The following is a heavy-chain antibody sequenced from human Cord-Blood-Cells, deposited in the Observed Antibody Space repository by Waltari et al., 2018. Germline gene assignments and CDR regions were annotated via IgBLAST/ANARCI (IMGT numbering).Heavy chain of an antibody. CDR3: AKDIGGATTYYYYGMDV. D-gene: IGHD1-26*01. Sequence: EVQLVESGGVVVQPGGSLRLSCAASGFTFDDYAMHWVRQAPGKGLEWVSLISWDGGSTDYADSVKGRFTISRDNSKNSLYLQMNSLRAEDTALYYCAKDIGGATTYYYYGMDVWGQGTTVTVSS. J-gene: IGHJ6*02. V-gene: IGHV3-43D*03. CDR2: ISWDGGST. CDR1: GFTFDDYA.